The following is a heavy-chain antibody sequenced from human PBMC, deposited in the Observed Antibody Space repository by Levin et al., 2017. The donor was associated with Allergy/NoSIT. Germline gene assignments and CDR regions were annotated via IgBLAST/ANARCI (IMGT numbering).Heavy chain of an antibody. J-gene: IGHJ4*02. D-gene: IGHD3-3*01. CDR2: INHSGST. CDR3: ARGGLRCLVY. Sequence: PSETLSLTCAVYGGSFSGYYWSWIRQPPGKGLEWIGEINHSGSTNYNPSLKSRVTISVDTSKNQFSLKLSSVTAADTAVYYCARGGLRCLVYWGQGTLVTVSS. V-gene: IGHV4-34*01. CDR1: GGSFSGYY.